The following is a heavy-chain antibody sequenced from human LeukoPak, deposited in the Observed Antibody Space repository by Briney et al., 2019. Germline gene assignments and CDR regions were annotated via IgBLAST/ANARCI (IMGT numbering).Heavy chain of an antibody. CDR1: GGTFSSYA. Sequence: GASVKVSCKASGGTFSSYAISWVRQAPGQGLEWMGGIIPIFGTANYAQKFQGRVTITADESTSTAYMELSSLRSEDTAVYYCARAPMGYCSSTSCYTSGPFDYWGQGTLVTVSS. D-gene: IGHD2-2*02. V-gene: IGHV1-69*13. J-gene: IGHJ4*02. CDR2: IIPIFGTA. CDR3: ARAPMGYCSSTSCYTSGPFDY.